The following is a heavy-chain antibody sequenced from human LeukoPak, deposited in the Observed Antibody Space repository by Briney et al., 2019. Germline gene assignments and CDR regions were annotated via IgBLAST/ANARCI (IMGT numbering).Heavy chain of an antibody. CDR2: IIPILGIA. J-gene: IGHJ4*02. CDR3: ATHLAAAGNSRVENGVDY. CDR1: GGTFSSYA. V-gene: IGHV1-69*04. Sequence: SVKVSRKASGGTFSSYAISWVRQAPGQGLEWMGRIIPILGIANYAQKFQGRVTITADKSTSTAYMELSSLRSEDTAVYYCATHLAAAGNSRVENGVDYWGQGTLVTVSS. D-gene: IGHD6-13*01.